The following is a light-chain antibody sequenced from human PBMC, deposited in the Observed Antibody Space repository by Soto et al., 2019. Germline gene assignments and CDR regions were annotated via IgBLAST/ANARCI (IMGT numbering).Light chain of an antibody. Sequence: SYELTQTPSVSVSPGQTARITCPGDALPTKYAYWYEKQSRQAPVLVIYEDSRRPPGIPERVSGASSGTMATLTISGAQVDDEAAYYCCSTDSSGNDMGIFGGGTKLTVL. CDR2: EDS. J-gene: IGLJ2*01. CDR3: CSTDSSGNDMGI. CDR1: ALPTKY. V-gene: IGLV3-10*01.